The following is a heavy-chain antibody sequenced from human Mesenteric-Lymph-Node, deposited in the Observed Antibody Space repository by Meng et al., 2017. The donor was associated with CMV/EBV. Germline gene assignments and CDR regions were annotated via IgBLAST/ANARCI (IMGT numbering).Heavy chain of an antibody. V-gene: IGHV5-51*01. CDR3: ARHEYSSGWYNY. D-gene: IGHD6-19*01. CDR1: GYSFTSYC. J-gene: IGHJ4*02. Sequence: GGSLRLSCKGSGYSFTSYCIGWVRQMPGKGLEWMGSIYPGDSDTRYSPSFQGQVTISDDKSISTPYLQWSSLKAADTAMYYCARHEYSSGWYNYWGQGTLVTVSS. CDR2: IYPGDSDT.